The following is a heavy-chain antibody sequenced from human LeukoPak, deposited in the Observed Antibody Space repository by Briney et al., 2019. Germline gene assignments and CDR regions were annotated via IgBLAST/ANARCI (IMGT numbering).Heavy chain of an antibody. D-gene: IGHD3-10*01. CDR3: ARDGGYGSGSL. CDR1: GGSISSYY. V-gene: IGHV4-59*12. J-gene: IGHJ4*02. Sequence: SETLSLTCTVSGGSISSYYWSWIRQPPGKGLEWIGYIYYSGSTNYNPSLKSRVTISVDTSKNQFSLKLSSVTAADTAVYYCARDGGYGSGSLWGQGTLVTVSS. CDR2: IYYSGST.